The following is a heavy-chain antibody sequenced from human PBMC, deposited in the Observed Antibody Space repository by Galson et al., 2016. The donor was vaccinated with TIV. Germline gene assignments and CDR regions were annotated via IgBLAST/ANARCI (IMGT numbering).Heavy chain of an antibody. V-gene: IGHV1-69*04. CDR2: INPAVGLT. CDR1: GGTFNSYD. J-gene: IGHJ6*02. Sequence: SVKVSCKASGGTFNSYDISWLRQIPGEGFEWMGRINPAVGLTKYAQRFQGRFTITAAYMELSSLRSEDTAVYYCARAPLRRQLGGMDVWGQGTTVTVSS. D-gene: IGHD5-24*01. CDR3: ARAPLRRQLGGMDV.